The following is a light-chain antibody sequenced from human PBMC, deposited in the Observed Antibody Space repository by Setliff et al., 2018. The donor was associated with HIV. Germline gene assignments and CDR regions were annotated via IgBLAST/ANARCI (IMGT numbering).Light chain of an antibody. CDR2: EGS. V-gene: IGLV2-23*01. Sequence: QSVLTQPASVSGSPGQSITISCTGTSSDLGSYHLVSWYQHHPGKALKLMIYEGSQRPSGVSTRFSGSTSGDTASLTIAGLQAEDEADYYCCSYVAGSHYVFGTGTKVTVL. CDR1: SSDLGSYHL. J-gene: IGLJ1*01. CDR3: CSYVAGSHYV.